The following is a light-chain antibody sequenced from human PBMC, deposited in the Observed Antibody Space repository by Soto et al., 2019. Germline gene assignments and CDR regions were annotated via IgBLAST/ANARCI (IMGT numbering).Light chain of an antibody. Sequence: IGMTQSPATLSVSPGERATLSCRASQSVSSDLAWYQQKPGQAPRLLIYGASTRATGVPARFSGSGSGTEFTLTISSLQSEDLAVYFCQQYYKWPPSTFGQGTKVDIK. V-gene: IGKV3-15*01. CDR2: GAS. CDR1: QSVSSD. J-gene: IGKJ1*01. CDR3: QQYYKWPPST.